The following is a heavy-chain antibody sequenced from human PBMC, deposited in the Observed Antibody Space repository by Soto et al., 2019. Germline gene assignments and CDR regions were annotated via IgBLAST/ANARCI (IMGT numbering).Heavy chain of an antibody. Sequence: QVQLVQSGAEVKKPGSSVKVSCKASGGTFSSYAISWVRQAPGQGLEWMGGIIPIFGTANYAQKFQGRVTIPADESTSTAYMELSSLRSEDTVMYYCARDQAAPVTTLNWFDPWGQGTLVTVSS. J-gene: IGHJ5*02. CDR2: IIPIFGTA. D-gene: IGHD4-17*01. V-gene: IGHV1-69*01. CDR3: ARDQAAPVTTLNWFDP. CDR1: GGTFSSYA.